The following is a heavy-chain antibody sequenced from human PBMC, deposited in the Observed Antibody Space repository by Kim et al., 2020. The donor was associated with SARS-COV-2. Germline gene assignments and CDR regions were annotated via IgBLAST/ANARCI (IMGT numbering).Heavy chain of an antibody. V-gene: IGHV3-33*05. Sequence: GGSLRLSCAASGFTFSSYGMHWVRQAPGKGLEWVAVISYDGSNKYYADSVKGRFTISRDNSKNTLYLQMNSLRAEDTAVYYCARGHSPYRSGAGDDDAFDIWGQGTMVTVSS. CDR2: ISYDGSNK. CDR3: ARGHSPYRSGAGDDDAFDI. J-gene: IGHJ3*02. CDR1: GFTFSSYG. D-gene: IGHD3-22*01.